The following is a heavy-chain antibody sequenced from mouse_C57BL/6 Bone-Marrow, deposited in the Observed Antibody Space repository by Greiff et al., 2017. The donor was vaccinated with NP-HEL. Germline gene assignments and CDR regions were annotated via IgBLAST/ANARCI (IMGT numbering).Heavy chain of an antibody. Sequence: VHLVESDAELVKPGASVKISCKVSGYTFTDHTIHWMKQRPEQGLEWIGYIYPRDGSTKYNEKFKGKATLTADKSSSTAYMQLNSLTSEDAAVYFCARWGYYGSSYPFWYAMDYWGQGTSVTVSS. D-gene: IGHD1-1*01. CDR1: GYTFTDHT. V-gene: IGHV1-78*01. CDR2: IYPRDGST. CDR3: ARWGYYGSSYPFWYAMDY. J-gene: IGHJ4*01.